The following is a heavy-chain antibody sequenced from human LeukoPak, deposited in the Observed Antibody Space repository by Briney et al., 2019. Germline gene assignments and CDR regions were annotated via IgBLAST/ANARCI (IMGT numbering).Heavy chain of an antibody. J-gene: IGHJ5*01. CDR3: ARDWEFCGGFSCYPYWYDS. V-gene: IGHV4-4*07. CDR2: MAQSGNT. CDR1: GDFISPHR. D-gene: IGHD2-21*01. Sequence: SETLSLTCTVSGDFISPHRLSWIRQPAGKGLEFVGRMAQSGNTDYNPSLRSRLTMSLDTSRKQFSLKLSSVTAADTAVYYCARDWEFCGGFSCYPYWYDSWGQGILVTVSS.